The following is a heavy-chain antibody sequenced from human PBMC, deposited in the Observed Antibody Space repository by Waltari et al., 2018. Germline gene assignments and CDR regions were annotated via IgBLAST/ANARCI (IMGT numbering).Heavy chain of an antibody. CDR3: AKVGCSGGSCYSRVDFDY. CDR1: GFTFDDYA. Sequence: EVQLVESGGGLVQPGRSLRLSCAASGFTFDDYAIQWVRQAPGTGLEWVSGISWNSGSIGYADSVKGRFTISRDNAKNSLYLQMNSLRAEDTALYYCAKVGCSGGSCYSRVDFDYWGQGTLVTVSS. CDR2: ISWNSGSI. V-gene: IGHV3-9*01. J-gene: IGHJ4*02. D-gene: IGHD2-15*01.